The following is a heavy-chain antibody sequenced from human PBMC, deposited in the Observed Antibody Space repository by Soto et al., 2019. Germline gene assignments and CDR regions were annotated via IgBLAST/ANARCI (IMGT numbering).Heavy chain of an antibody. CDR2: ISAYNGNT. CDR3: ARNKYCSGGSCYDY. V-gene: IGHV1-18*01. CDR1: GYTFTSYG. D-gene: IGHD2-15*01. J-gene: IGHJ4*02. Sequence: SCKASGYTFTSYGISWVRQAPGQGLEWMGWISAYNGNTNYAQKLQGRVTMTTDTSTSTAYMELRSLRSDDTAVYYCARNKYCSGGSCYDYWGQGTLVTVSS.